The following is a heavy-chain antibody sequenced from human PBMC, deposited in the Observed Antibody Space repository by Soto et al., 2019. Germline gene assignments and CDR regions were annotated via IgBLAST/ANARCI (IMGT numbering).Heavy chain of an antibody. D-gene: IGHD3-22*01. CDR1: GGTFSIYA. V-gene: IGHV1-69*13. CDR3: ARDLGTVYYDSSGYLPPPYATDV. Sequence: SVKVSCKASGGTFSIYAISWVRQAPGEGLEWMGGIIPIFGTANYAQKFQGRVTITADESTSTAYMELSSLRSEDTAVYYCARDLGTVYYDSSGYLPPPYATDVPGPAPTLTLSS. CDR2: IIPIFGTA. J-gene: IGHJ6*02.